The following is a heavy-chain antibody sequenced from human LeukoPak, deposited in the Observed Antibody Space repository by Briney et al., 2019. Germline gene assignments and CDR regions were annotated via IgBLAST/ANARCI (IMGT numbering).Heavy chain of an antibody. J-gene: IGHJ4*02. CDR2: ISAYNGNT. CDR3: ARDSCSGGSCYVDY. V-gene: IGHV1-18*01. Sequence: GASVTVSCKASGYTFLSYGFSWVRQAPGQGPEWMGWISAYNGNTHDAQKFQGRVTMTTDTSTSTVYMELRSLRADDTAMYYCARDSCSGGSCYVDYWGQGTLVTVSS. D-gene: IGHD2-15*01. CDR1: GYTFLSYG.